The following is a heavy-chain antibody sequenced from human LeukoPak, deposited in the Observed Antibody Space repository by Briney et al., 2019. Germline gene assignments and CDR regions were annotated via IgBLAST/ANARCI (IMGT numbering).Heavy chain of an antibody. CDR3: ARDRGSSGWSPQNWFDP. Sequence: ASVNVSRKASGHTFTGYYMHWVRQAPGQGLEWMGWINPNSGGTNYAQKFQGRVTMTRDTSISTAYMELSRLRSDDTAVYYCARDRGSSGWSPQNWFDPWGQGTLVTLSS. J-gene: IGHJ5*02. CDR2: INPNSGGT. CDR1: GHTFTGYY. D-gene: IGHD6-19*01. V-gene: IGHV1-2*02.